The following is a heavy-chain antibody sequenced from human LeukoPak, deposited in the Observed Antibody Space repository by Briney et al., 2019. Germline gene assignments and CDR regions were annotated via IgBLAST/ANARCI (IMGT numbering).Heavy chain of an antibody. D-gene: IGHD3/OR15-3a*01. CDR3: AKGPGADDFWTGYFLS. CDR2: LSGNGIDT. CDR1: GFTFSSYA. V-gene: IGHV3-23*01. J-gene: IGHJ4*02. Sequence: SGGSLRLSCAASGFTFSSYAMSWVRQAPGKGLEWVSGLSGNGIDTYYADSERGRFTISRDNSKNTLYLQMNSLRAEDTTVYYCAKGPGADDFWTGYFLSWGQGTLVTVSS.